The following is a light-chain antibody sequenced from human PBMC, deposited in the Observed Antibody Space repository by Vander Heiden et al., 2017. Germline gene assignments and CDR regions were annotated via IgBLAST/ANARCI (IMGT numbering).Light chain of an antibody. CDR2: EVS. CDR3: SSYAGSNKV. CDR1: SSDVGGYNY. Sequence: QSALPQPPSASGSPGQSVTISCTGTSSDVGGYNYVSWYQQHPGKAPKLMIYEVSKRPSGVPDRFSGSKSGNTASLTVSGLQAEDEADYYCSSYAGSNKVFGGGTKLTVL. J-gene: IGLJ2*01. V-gene: IGLV2-8*01.